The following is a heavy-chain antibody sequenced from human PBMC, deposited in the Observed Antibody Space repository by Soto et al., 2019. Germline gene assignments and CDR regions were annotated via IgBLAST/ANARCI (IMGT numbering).Heavy chain of an antibody. J-gene: IGHJ6*02. Sequence: QVQLVQSGAEVKKPGASVKVSCKASGYTFTSYGISWVRQAPGQGLEWMGWFSAYNGNTNYAQKLQGRVTMTTDTSTSTAYMELRSLRSDDTAVYYCARAPYLVDTAMASFGMDVWGQGTTVTVSS. CDR1: GYTFTSYG. D-gene: IGHD5-18*01. V-gene: IGHV1-18*01. CDR2: FSAYNGNT. CDR3: ARAPYLVDTAMASFGMDV.